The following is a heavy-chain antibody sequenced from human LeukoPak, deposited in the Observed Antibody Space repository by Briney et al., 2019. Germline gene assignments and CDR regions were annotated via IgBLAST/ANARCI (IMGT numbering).Heavy chain of an antibody. CDR2: IGRGGTNT. CDR1: GFTFSSYA. Sequence: PGGSLRLSCAASGFTFSSYAMTWVRQAPGKGLEWVSGIGRGGTNTYYPDSVKGRFTISRDNAKNTLYLQMNSLRVEDTAVYYCARDLTGPFDYWGQGTLVTVSS. V-gene: IGHV3-23*01. CDR3: ARDLTGPFDY. J-gene: IGHJ4*02. D-gene: IGHD7-27*01.